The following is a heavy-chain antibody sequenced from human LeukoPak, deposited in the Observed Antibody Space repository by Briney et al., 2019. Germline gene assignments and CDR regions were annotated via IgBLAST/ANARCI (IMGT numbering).Heavy chain of an antibody. Sequence: ASVKVSCKASGYSFTDYYIHWVRQAPGQGLEWMGWINPNSGGTNYAQKFQGWVTMTRDTSISTAYMELSRLRSDGTAVYYCARVVAAAGFDYWGQGTLVTVSS. V-gene: IGHV1-2*04. CDR2: INPNSGGT. D-gene: IGHD6-13*01. CDR3: ARVVAAAGFDY. CDR1: GYSFTDYY. J-gene: IGHJ4*02.